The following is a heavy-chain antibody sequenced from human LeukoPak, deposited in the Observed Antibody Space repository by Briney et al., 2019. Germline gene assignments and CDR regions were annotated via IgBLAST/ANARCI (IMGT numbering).Heavy chain of an antibody. CDR3: AKENYDFWSGYPGLSSLDY. D-gene: IGHD3-3*01. V-gene: IGHV3-23*01. Sequence: GGSLRLSCAASGFTFSSYAMSWVRQAPGKGLEWVSAISGSGVATYYADSVKGRFTISRDNSKNTLYLQMNSLRAGDTAVYYCAKENYDFWSGYPGLSSLDYWGQETLVTSPQ. CDR1: GFTFSSYA. CDR2: ISGSGVAT. J-gene: IGHJ4*02.